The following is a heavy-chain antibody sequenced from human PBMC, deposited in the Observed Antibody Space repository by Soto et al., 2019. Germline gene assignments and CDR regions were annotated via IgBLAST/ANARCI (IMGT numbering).Heavy chain of an antibody. Sequence: EGQLLQSGGDLVQPGGSLRLSCAGSGLTLRSYAMTWIRQTPEKGLEWVSTISGRSAVPSYADSVNGRFTVSRDNSKNTLYLQMNRPGPDDTAMYYCAKGGPFTGGFDPWGQGTLVTVSA. CDR1: GLTLRSYA. D-gene: IGHD3-16*01. CDR2: ISGRSAVP. CDR3: AKGGPFTGGFDP. J-gene: IGHJ5*02. V-gene: IGHV3-23*01.